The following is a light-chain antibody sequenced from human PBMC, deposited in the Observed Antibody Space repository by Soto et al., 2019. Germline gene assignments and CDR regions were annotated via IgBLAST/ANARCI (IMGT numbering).Light chain of an antibody. Sequence: DIQMTQSPPSLSASVGDRVTITCRASQDVSNDLGCFQQKPGKAPKRLIFGASNLESGVPSRVSGTGSGTEFILTITNLQPEDFATYYCLQHTYIWSFGQGTKVDIK. CDR2: GAS. CDR1: QDVSND. CDR3: LQHTYIWS. V-gene: IGKV1-17*02. J-gene: IGKJ1*01.